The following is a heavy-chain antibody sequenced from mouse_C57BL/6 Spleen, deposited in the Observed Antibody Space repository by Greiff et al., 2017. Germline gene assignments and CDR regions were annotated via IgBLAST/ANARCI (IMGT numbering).Heavy chain of an antibody. CDR1: GFSLTSYG. D-gene: IGHD2-3*01. CDR3: AREDGYPFAY. J-gene: IGHJ3*01. CDR2: IWSGGST. Sequence: VKLMESGPGLVQPSQSLSITCTVSGFSLTSYGVHWVRQSPGKGLEWLGVIWSGGSTDYNAAFISRLSISKDNSKSQVFFKMNSLQADDTAIYYCAREDGYPFAYWGQGTLVTVSA. V-gene: IGHV2-2*01.